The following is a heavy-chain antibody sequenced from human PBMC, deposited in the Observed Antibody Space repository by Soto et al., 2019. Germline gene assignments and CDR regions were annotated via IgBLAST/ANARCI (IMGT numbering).Heavy chain of an antibody. CDR1: GFTLSAYS. D-gene: IGHD3-16*01. J-gene: IGHJ3*01. V-gene: IGHV3-15*01. CDR3: TTDWGSGTHYARAFDV. Sequence: PGGSLRLSCAASGFTLSAYSMHWVRQAPGKGLEWVGHIRSNIDGATTAYAAPVKGRFTISRDESKNTVDLQMNSLITEDTAVYYCTTDWGSGTHYARAFDVWGQGTMVTVSS. CDR2: IRSNIDGATT.